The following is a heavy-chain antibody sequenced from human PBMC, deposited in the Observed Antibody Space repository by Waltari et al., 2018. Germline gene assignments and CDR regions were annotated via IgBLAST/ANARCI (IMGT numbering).Heavy chain of an antibody. J-gene: IGHJ4*02. Sequence: QVQLQESGPGLVKPSETLSLTCTVSGGSISSYYWSWIRQPPGKGLEWIGYIYYSGSTYYNPSLKSRVTISVDTSKNQFSLKLSSVTAADTAVYYCARGGKVATIISGIDYWGQGTLVTVSS. V-gene: IGHV4-59*08. CDR2: IYYSGST. D-gene: IGHD5-12*01. CDR3: ARGGKVATIISGIDY. CDR1: GGSISSYY.